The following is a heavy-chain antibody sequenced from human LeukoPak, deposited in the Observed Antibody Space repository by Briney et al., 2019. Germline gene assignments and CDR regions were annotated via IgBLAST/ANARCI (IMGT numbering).Heavy chain of an antibody. CDR1: GGSISSSSYY. D-gene: IGHD2-2*01. CDR3: ARPRYCSSTSCHRRFDY. V-gene: IGHV4-39*07. Sequence: PSETLSLTCTVSGGSISSSSYYWGWIRQPPGKGLEWIGSIYYSGSTNYNPSLKSRVTISVDTSKNQFSLKLSSVTAADTAVYYCARPRYCSSTSCHRRFDYWGQGTLVTVSS. CDR2: IYYSGST. J-gene: IGHJ4*02.